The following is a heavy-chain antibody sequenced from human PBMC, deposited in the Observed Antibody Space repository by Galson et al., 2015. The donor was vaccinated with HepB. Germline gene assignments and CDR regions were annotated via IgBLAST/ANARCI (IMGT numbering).Heavy chain of an antibody. CDR1: GFTFSSYG. J-gene: IGHJ4*02. V-gene: IGHV3-30*18. Sequence: SLRLSCAASGFTFSSYGMHWVRRAPGKGLEWVAVISYDGSNKYYADSVKGRFTISRDNSKNTLYLQMNSLRAEDTAVYYCAKALDYDYVRGSYRPKYYFDYWGQGTLVTVSS. CDR2: ISYDGSNK. CDR3: AKALDYDYVRGSYRPKYYFDY. D-gene: IGHD3-16*02.